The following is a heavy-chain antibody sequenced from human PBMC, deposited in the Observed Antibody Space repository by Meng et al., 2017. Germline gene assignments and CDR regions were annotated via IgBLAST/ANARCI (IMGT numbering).Heavy chain of an antibody. CDR2: MNPNSGNT. Sequence: ASVKVSCKASGYTFTSYDINWVRQATGQGLEWMGWMNPNSGNTGYAQKFQDRVTITRNTSISTAYMELSSLRSEDTAVYYCARKLYYYDSSGYYSQTGFDPWGQGTLVTVSS. D-gene: IGHD3-22*01. CDR3: ARKLYYYDSSGYYSQTGFDP. V-gene: IGHV1-8*03. J-gene: IGHJ5*02. CDR1: GYTFTSYD.